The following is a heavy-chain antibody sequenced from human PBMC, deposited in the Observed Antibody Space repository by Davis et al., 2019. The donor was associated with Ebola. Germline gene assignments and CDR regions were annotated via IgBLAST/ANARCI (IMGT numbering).Heavy chain of an antibody. CDR3: ARGGFLDYDILTAYYPYDY. CDR2: ISTYNGNT. V-gene: IGHV1-18*01. CDR1: GYSFTDDG. Sequence: AASVKVSCKASGYSFTDDGISWVRQAPGQGLEWMGWISTYNGNTNYAQKVQGRITMTTDTSTSTAYMELRSLRSDDTAVYYCARGGFLDYDILTAYYPYDYWGQGTLVTVSS. D-gene: IGHD3-9*01. J-gene: IGHJ4*02.